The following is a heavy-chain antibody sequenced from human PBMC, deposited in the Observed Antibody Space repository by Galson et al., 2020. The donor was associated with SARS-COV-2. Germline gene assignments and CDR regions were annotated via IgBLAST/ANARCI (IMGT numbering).Heavy chain of an antibody. CDR1: GFTFSSYA. J-gene: IGHJ4*02. CDR2: ISGSGGST. V-gene: IGHV3-23*01. CDR3: AKDLGGYLDY. Sequence: TGGSLRLSCAASGFTFSSYAMSWVRQAPGKGLEWVSAISGSGGSTYYADSVKGRFTISRDDSKNTLYLQMNSLRAEDTAVYYCAKDLGGYLDYWGQGTLVTVSS. D-gene: IGHD2-15*01.